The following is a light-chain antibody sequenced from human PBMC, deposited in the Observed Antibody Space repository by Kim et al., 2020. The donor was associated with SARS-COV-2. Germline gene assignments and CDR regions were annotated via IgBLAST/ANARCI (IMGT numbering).Light chain of an antibody. Sequence: ASVGDRVTITCRARQSVHNYLNLYQQKPGNAPKLLIFAASGLLSGVPSRFSGSGSGIDFTLTINSLLPADFASYYCQQTYDFSPTFGGGTKVDIK. V-gene: IGKV1-39*01. CDR3: QQTYDFSPT. CDR1: QSVHNY. CDR2: AAS. J-gene: IGKJ4*01.